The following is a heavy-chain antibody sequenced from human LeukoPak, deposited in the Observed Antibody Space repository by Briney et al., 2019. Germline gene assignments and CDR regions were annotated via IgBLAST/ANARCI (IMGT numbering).Heavy chain of an antibody. V-gene: IGHV4-59*01. J-gene: IGHJ6*02. CDR1: GGSISSYY. CDR2: IYYSGST. Sequence: SETLSLTCTVSGGSISSYYWSWIRQPPGKGLEWIGYIYYSGSTNYNPSLKSRVTISVDTSKNQFSLKLSSVTAADTAVYYCARGPYYYDMDVWGQGTTVTVSS. CDR3: ARGPYYYDMDV.